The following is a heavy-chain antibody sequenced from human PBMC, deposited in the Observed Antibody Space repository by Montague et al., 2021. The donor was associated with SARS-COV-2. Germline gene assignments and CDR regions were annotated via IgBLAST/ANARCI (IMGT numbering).Heavy chain of an antibody. V-gene: IGHV4-39*07. J-gene: IGHJ6*02. Sequence: SETLSLTCTVSGGSISSRSYYWGWIRQPPGKGLEWIGSIYYSGTTYYNPSLKSRVTISVDTSKNQFSLKLSSVTAADTAVYYCARVGGLQLVRLSGMDVWGQGTMVTVSS. CDR1: GGSISSRSYY. D-gene: IGHD1-1*01. CDR2: IYYSGTT. CDR3: ARVGGLQLVRLSGMDV.